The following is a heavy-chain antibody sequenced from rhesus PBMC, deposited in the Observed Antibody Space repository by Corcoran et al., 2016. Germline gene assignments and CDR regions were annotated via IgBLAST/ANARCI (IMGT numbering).Heavy chain of an antibody. CDR2: IYGSGSST. J-gene: IGHJ4*01. CDR1: GGSISSNT. D-gene: IGHD6-37*01. V-gene: IGHV4S11*01. CDR3: ARASGNY. Sequence: QVQLQESGPGLVKPLETLSLTCAVSGGSISSNTWSWIRQPPGKGLEWIGYIYGSGSSTNSNPSLKSRVTLSVDTSKNQFSLKLSSVTAADTAVYYCARASGNYWGQGVLVTVSS.